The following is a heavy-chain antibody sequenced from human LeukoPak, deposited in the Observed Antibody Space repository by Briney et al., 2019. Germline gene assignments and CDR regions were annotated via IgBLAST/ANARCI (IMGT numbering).Heavy chain of an antibody. CDR2: IYSGGAT. CDR1: GFTVSRNY. V-gene: IGHV3-53*01. D-gene: IGHD3-22*01. CDR3: ARTSGYPYNFDN. Sequence: PGGSLRLSCVASGFTVSRNYMTWVRQAPGKGLEWVSVIYSGGATYYADSVKGRFTISRDNSKNTLYLQMNSLRAEDTAVYYCARTSGYPYNFDNWGQGTLVTVSS. J-gene: IGHJ4*02.